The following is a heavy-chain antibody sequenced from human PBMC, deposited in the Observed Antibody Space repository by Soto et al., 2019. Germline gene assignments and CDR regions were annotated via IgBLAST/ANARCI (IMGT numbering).Heavy chain of an antibody. J-gene: IGHJ4*02. Sequence: GESLKISCTGSGYSFTSYWISWVRQMPGKGLEWMGRIDPSDSYTNYSPSFQGHVTISADKSISTAYLQWSSLKASDTAMYYCAGHYRVVVVAADGLFDYWGQGTLVTVSS. D-gene: IGHD2-15*01. V-gene: IGHV5-10-1*01. CDR1: GYSFTSYW. CDR2: IDPSDSYT. CDR3: AGHYRVVVVAADGLFDY.